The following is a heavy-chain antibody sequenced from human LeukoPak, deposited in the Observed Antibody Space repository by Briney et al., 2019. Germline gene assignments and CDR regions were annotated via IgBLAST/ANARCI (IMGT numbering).Heavy chain of an antibody. D-gene: IGHD7-27*01. CDR1: GYSFTSYW. V-gene: IGHV5-51*01. CDR3: ARQTSMGRSGDY. CDR2: IDPSDSET. Sequence: GESLKISCKASGYSFTSYWIGWVRQMPGKGLEWMGIIDPSDSETRYTPSFQGQVTISVDKSLTTADLQWNSLKASDTAMYYCARQTSMGRSGDYWGQGTLVTVSS. J-gene: IGHJ4*02.